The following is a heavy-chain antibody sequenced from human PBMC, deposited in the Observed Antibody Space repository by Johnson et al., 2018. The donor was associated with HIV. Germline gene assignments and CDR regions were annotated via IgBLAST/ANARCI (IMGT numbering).Heavy chain of an antibody. V-gene: IGHV3-66*02. Sequence: VQLVESGGGLVQPGGSLRLSCAASGFTVSSNYMSWVRQAPGKGLEWVSVIYRGASPYYADSVKGRFTISRDNSKNTLYLQMNSPRAEDTAVYYGARAIGNWDAFDIWGQGTMVTVSS. CDR3: ARAIGNWDAFDI. CDR1: GFTVSSNY. CDR2: IYRGASP. J-gene: IGHJ3*02. D-gene: IGHD7-27*01.